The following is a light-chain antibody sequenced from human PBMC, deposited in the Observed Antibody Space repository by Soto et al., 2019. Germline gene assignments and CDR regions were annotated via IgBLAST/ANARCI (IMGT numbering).Light chain of an antibody. Sequence: DIQMTQSPSSLSASVGDRVTITCRASQSISSYLNWYQQKPGKAPKLLIYDASTLQSGVPSRFSGSGSGTEFTLTISSLQPEDFATYYCLQYNNYPLTFGPGTKVDIK. CDR3: LQYNNYPLT. V-gene: IGKV1-17*01. CDR1: QSISSY. J-gene: IGKJ3*01. CDR2: DAS.